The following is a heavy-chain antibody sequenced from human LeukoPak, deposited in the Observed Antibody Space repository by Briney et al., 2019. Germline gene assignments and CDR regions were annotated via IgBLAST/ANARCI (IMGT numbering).Heavy chain of an antibody. CDR2: IYYTGTT. V-gene: IGHV4-59*08. D-gene: IGHD3-16*01. Sequence: TSETLSLTCTVSGGSISGTYYWSWIRQPPGKVLECIVYIYYTGTTASNPSLKSVVTISLDTSKNQFSLNLSAVTAADTAVYYCASRWVYDKRAFDAWSQGTMVTVSS. CDR3: ASRWVYDKRAFDA. J-gene: IGHJ3*01. CDR1: GGSISGTYY.